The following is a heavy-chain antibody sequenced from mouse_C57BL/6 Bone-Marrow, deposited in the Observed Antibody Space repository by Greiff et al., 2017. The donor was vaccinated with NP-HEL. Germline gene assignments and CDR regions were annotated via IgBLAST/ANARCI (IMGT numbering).Heavy chain of an antibody. V-gene: IGHV5-4*01. CDR2: ISDGGSYI. J-gene: IGHJ3*01. CDR3: ARIRRFAY. Sequence: EVQGVESGGGLVQPGGSLKLSCAASGFTFSSYAMSWVRQSPEKRLEWVATISDGGSYISYPDNVTGRFTISRDNAKNDLYRQMSHLKSEDTAMYYGARIRRFAYWGQGTLVTVSA. CDR1: GFTFSSYA.